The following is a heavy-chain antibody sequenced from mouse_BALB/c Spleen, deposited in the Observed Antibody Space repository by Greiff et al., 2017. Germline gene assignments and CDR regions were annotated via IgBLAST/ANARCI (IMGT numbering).Heavy chain of an antibody. Sequence: VQLQQSGAELAKPGASVKMSCKASGYTFTSYWMHWVKQRPGQGLEWIGYINPSTGYTEYNQKFKDKATLTADKSSSTAYMQLSSLTSEDSAVYYCAGNGNSYWYFDVWGAGTTVTVSS. CDR3: AGNGNSYWYFDV. V-gene: IGHV1-7*01. CDR1: GYTFTSYW. D-gene: IGHD2-1*01. CDR2: INPSTGYT. J-gene: IGHJ1*01.